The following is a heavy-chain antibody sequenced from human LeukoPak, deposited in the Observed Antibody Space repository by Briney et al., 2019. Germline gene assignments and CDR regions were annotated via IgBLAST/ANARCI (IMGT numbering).Heavy chain of an antibody. Sequence: GGSLRLSCAASGFTFSSYGMSWVRQAPGKGLEWVSAISATGGTTYYANSVKGRFTISRDNSKNTLYLQMNSLRAEDTAIYYCAKNGDRGAYCSGGSCYPYYYYYIDVWGKGTTVTISS. CDR1: GFTFSSYG. J-gene: IGHJ6*03. CDR2: ISATGGTT. V-gene: IGHV3-23*01. CDR3: AKNGDRGAYCSGGSCYPYYYYYIDV. D-gene: IGHD2-15*01.